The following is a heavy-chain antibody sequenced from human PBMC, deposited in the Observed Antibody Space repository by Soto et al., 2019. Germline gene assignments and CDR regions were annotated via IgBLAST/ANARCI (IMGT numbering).Heavy chain of an antibody. CDR3: ARSHNYFDSRGYVFDF. J-gene: IGHJ3*01. Sequence: WETLSLTCVVSGYSFISGYYCGWVRQPPGKGLEWIGRIYYTGSTDYNPSLKGRVTISVDTSKNQFSLKLSSVTAADTALYYCARSHNYFDSRGYVFDFWGQGAMVTVSS. CDR1: GYSFISGYY. CDR2: IYYTGST. D-gene: IGHD3-22*01. V-gene: IGHV4-38-2*01.